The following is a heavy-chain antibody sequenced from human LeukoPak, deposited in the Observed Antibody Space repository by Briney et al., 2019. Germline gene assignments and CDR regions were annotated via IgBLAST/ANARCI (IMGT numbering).Heavy chain of an antibody. CDR3: ARDAAGYDP. CDR1: GFTFNTFW. CDR2: IKEDGTKK. V-gene: IGHV3-7*01. J-gene: IGHJ5*02. D-gene: IGHD6-13*01. Sequence: PGGSLRLSCAASGFTFNTFWMSWVRQTPGEGLEWLANIKEDGTKKYYVDSVKGRFTISRDNAENSLYLQMNSLRAEDTAVYYCARDAAGYDPWGQGTLVTVSS.